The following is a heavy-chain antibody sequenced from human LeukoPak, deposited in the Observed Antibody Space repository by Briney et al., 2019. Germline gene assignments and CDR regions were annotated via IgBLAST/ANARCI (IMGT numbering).Heavy chain of an antibody. D-gene: IGHD6-19*01. Sequence: GESLQISCKGSGSSFTSYWIGWGRQLPGKGLEWMGIIYPGDSDTRYSPSFQGQVTISADKSISTAYLQWSSLKASDTAMYYCARHLAVAGSDAFDIWGQGTMVTVSS. CDR1: GSSFTSYW. CDR3: ARHLAVAGSDAFDI. V-gene: IGHV5-51*01. J-gene: IGHJ3*02. CDR2: IYPGDSDT.